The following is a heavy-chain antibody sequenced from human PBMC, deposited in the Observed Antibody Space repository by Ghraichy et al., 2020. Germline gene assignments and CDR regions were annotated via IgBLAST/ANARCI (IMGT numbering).Heavy chain of an antibody. Sequence: ASVKVSCKASGYTFTDYYIHWVRQAPGQGLEWMGWINPNRGGTHSAQKFQGRVSMTSDTSINTAYMELSTLRSDDTAVYFCAGGGRERGFIGYIIFDNWGQGTLVTVSS. CDR1: GYTFTDYY. D-gene: IGHD5-12*01. J-gene: IGHJ4*02. CDR2: INPNRGGT. V-gene: IGHV1-2*02. CDR3: AGGGRERGFIGYIIFDN.